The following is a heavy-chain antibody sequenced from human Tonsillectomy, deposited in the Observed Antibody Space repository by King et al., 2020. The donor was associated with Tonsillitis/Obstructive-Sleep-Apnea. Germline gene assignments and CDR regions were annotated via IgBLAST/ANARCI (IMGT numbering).Heavy chain of an antibody. V-gene: IGHV1-2*04. D-gene: IGHD6-13*01. Sequence: QLVQSGAEVKKPGASVKVSCKASGYTFTGYYMHWVRQAPGQGLEWMGWINPNSGGTNYAQKFQGWVTMTRDTSIITAYMELSRLRSDDTAVYYCARGLIAAAGTRWFDPWGQGTLVTVSS. CDR2: INPNSGGT. J-gene: IGHJ5*02. CDR1: GYTFTGYY. CDR3: ARGLIAAAGTRWFDP.